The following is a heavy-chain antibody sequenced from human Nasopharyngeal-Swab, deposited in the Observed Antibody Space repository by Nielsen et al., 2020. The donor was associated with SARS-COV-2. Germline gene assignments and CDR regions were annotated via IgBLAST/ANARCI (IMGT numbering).Heavy chain of an antibody. V-gene: IGHV3-74*01. Sequence: GESLKISCAASGFTFSAYDMNWVRQAPGKGLVWVSRISSDGGANYADSATGRFTISRDNAKNTVYLQMNSLRDEDTAVYYCLRGMAGYGWFDPWGQGILVTVSS. CDR3: LRGMAGYGWFDP. CDR1: GFTFSAYD. J-gene: IGHJ5*02. D-gene: IGHD2-2*03. CDR2: ISSDGGA.